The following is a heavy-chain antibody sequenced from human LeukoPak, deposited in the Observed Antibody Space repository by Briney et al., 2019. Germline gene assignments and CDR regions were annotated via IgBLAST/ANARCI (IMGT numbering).Heavy chain of an antibody. V-gene: IGHV4-59*12. CDR3: ARVQSGSYYDLEKYFDY. CDR1: GVSISSYY. Sequence: PSETLSLTCTVSGVSISSYYWSWIRQPPGKGLEWLGYIYYSGSTNYNPSLKSRVTISVDTSKNQFSLKLSSVTAADTAVYYCARVQSGSYYDLEKYFDYWGQGTLVTVSS. J-gene: IGHJ4*02. CDR2: IYYSGST. D-gene: IGHD1-26*01.